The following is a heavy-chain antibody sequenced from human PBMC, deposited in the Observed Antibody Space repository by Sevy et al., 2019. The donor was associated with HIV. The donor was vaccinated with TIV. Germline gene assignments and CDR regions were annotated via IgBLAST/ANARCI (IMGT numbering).Heavy chain of an antibody. D-gene: IGHD3-3*01. CDR3: TREDYDFWSGYYWIDY. Sequence: GGSLRLSCTASGFTFGDYAMSWVRQAPGKGLEWVGFIRSKAYGGTTEYAASVKGRFTISRDDSKSIAYLQMNSLKTEDTAVYYCTREDYDFWSGYYWIDYWGQGTLVTVSS. CDR2: IRSKAYGGTT. CDR1: GFTFGDYA. J-gene: IGHJ4*02. V-gene: IGHV3-49*04.